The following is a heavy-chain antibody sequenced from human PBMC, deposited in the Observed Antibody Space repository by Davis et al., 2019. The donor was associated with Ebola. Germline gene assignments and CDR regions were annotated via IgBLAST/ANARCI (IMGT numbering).Heavy chain of an antibody. CDR2: IYHGGTT. D-gene: IGHD6-19*01. CDR3: ARDVPVAGTDPLEWYFDV. V-gene: IGHV4-4*02. Sequence: PSETLSLTCDVSGDSISSSHWWNWVRQPPGKGLEWIGEIYHGGTTNYNPSLKSRVTISLDKSKNQFSLRLNSVTAADTAMYYCARDVPVAGTDPLEWYFDVWGRGALIIVSS. J-gene: IGHJ2*01. CDR1: GDSISSSHW.